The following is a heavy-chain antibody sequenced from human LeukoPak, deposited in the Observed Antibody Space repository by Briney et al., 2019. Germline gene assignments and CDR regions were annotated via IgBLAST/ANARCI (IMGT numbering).Heavy chain of an antibody. Sequence: GGSLRLSCAASGFTVSSSYMSWVRQAPGKGLEWVSNIHSGGSTNYADSVKGRFTISRDNSKNTVYLQMNSLRAEDTALYYCAKNVFSSGWYTDIWGQGTMDPVSS. J-gene: IGHJ3*02. CDR3: AKNVFSSGWYTDI. CDR1: GFTVSSSY. V-gene: IGHV3-53*01. CDR2: IHSGGST. D-gene: IGHD6-19*01.